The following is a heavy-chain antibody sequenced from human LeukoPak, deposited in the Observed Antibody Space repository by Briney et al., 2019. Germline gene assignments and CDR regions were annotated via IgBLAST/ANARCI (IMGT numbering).Heavy chain of an antibody. Sequence: GGSLRLSCAASGFTFSSYAMSWVRQAPGKGLEWVSGTSGSGGSTYYAGSVKGRFTISRDNAKNTLFLQMNRLRAEDTALYFCARDLSFSPDYWGQGTLVTVSS. J-gene: IGHJ4*02. CDR3: ARDLSFSPDY. V-gene: IGHV3-23*01. CDR2: TSGSGGST. CDR1: GFTFSSYA.